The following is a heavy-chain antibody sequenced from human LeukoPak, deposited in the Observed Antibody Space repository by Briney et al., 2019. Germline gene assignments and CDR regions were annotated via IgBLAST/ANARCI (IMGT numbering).Heavy chain of an antibody. CDR3: AKTSSKYYDILTGWRD. Sequence: GGSLRLSCAASGFTFSSYAMSWVRQAPGKGLEWVSAISGSGGSTYYADSVKGRFTISRDNSKNTLYLQMNSLRAEDTAVYYCAKTSSKYYDILTGWRDWGQGTLVTVSS. J-gene: IGHJ4*02. D-gene: IGHD3-9*01. CDR2: ISGSGGST. CDR1: GFTFSSYA. V-gene: IGHV3-23*01.